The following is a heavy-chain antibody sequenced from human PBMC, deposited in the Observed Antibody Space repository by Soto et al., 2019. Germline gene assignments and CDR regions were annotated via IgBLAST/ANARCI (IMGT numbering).Heavy chain of an antibody. J-gene: IGHJ4*02. V-gene: IGHV1-69*08. CDR1: GGTFSSYT. Sequence: QVQLVQSGAEVKKPGSSVKVSCKASGGTFSSYTISWVRQAPGQGLEWMGRIIPILGIANYAQKFQGRVTITADKTTSTAYMELSSLRSEDTAVYYCARDTPAGEQQLWGQGTLVTVSS. CDR2: IIPILGIA. CDR3: ARDTPAGEQQL. D-gene: IGHD6-13*01.